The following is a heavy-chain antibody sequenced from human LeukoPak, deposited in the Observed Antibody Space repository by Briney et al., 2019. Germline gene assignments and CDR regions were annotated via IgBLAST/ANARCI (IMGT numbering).Heavy chain of an antibody. V-gene: IGHV4-39*07. J-gene: IGHJ6*02. D-gene: IGHD2-21*02. Sequence: SETLSLTCTVSGGSISSSSYYWGWIRQPPGKGLEWIGSIYYSGSTYYNPSLKSRVTISVDTSKNQFSLKLSSVTAADTAVYYCARDFRIYCGGDCYSPYYYGMDVWGQGTTVTVSS. CDR2: IYYSGST. CDR3: ARDFRIYCGGDCYSPYYYGMDV. CDR1: GGSISSSSYY.